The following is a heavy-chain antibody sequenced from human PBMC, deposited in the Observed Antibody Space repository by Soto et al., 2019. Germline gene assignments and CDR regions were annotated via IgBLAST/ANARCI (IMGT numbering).Heavy chain of an antibody. CDR3: ARDGCSGDSCYHSYYMDF. J-gene: IGHJ6*03. V-gene: IGHV1-18*01. Sequence: ASVKVSCKASGYAFRNYGISWVRQAPGQGLEWMGRISAYNDNRNYAQSLQGRITMTTDTFTSTAYMELRSLRSDDTGVYYCARDGCSGDSCYHSYYMDFWGKGTTVTVSS. CDR2: ISAYNDNR. CDR1: GYAFRNYG. D-gene: IGHD2-15*01.